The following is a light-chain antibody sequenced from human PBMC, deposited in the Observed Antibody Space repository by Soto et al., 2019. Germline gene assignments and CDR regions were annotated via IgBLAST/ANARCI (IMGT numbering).Light chain of an antibody. V-gene: IGKV1-5*03. Sequence: DIQVTQSPSTLSASVGDRVTITCRASQSISGWLAWYQQKPGKAPNLLIYKASTLESGVPSRCSGSGSGTEFTITISGLQPDDVATYYCQQYNNYGSWTFGQGTKVEIK. CDR3: QQYNNYGSWT. CDR1: QSISGW. J-gene: IGKJ1*01. CDR2: KAS.